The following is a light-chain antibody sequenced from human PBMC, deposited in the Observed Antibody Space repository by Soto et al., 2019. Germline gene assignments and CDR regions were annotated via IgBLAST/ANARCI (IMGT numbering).Light chain of an antibody. J-gene: IGKJ2*03. CDR2: GAS. CDR3: QQYNIWPPYS. V-gene: IGKV3-15*01. CDR1: QRISSN. Sequence: PGERATLYCKASQRISSNLAWYQQKPGQPPRLLIYGASTRATGTPARFSGSGSGTEFTLTISGLQSEDFALYYCQQYNIWPPYSFG.